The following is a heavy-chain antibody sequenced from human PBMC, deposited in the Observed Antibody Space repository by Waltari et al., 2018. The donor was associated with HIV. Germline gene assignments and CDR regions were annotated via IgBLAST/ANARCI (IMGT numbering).Heavy chain of an antibody. CDR1: GGSITSGSYY. CDR3: ARHHSSGYLGFDY. V-gene: IGHV4-39*01. D-gene: IGHD3-22*01. Sequence: QLQLQESGPGLVKPSETLSLTCTVSGGSITSGSYYWGWIRQPPGKWLEWIGSIYYSGSTYYNPSLKSRVTISVDTSKNQFSLKLSSVTAADTAVYCCARHHSSGYLGFDYWGQGTLVTVSS. J-gene: IGHJ4*02. CDR2: IYYSGST.